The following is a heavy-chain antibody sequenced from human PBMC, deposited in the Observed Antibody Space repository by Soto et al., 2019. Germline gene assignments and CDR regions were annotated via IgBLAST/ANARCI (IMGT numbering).Heavy chain of an antibody. J-gene: IGHJ3*01. CDR1: GFTVSSNY. V-gene: IGHV3-66*01. CDR3: AREESRYVGWLSGFDV. Sequence: PGGSLRLSCAASGFTVSSNYMSWVRQAPGMVLVWVSVFYSGGSIYYAVSVKGRFTVSCYNSNYALYLQINSLSAEVIAVYYCAREESRYVGWLSGFDVGGRGAKVNVSS. CDR2: FYSGGSI. D-gene: IGHD3-9*01.